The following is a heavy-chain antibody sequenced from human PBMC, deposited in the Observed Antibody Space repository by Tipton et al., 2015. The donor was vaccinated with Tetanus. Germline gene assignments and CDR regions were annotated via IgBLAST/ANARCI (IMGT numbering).Heavy chain of an antibody. J-gene: IGHJ3*02. CDR1: GGSISNGDYY. V-gene: IGHV4-39*01. CDR3: AGWTASGKGAFNI. D-gene: IGHD3/OR15-3a*01. Sequence: TLSLTCAVSGGSISNGDYYWAWIRQTPGKGLEWIGRIYFSGTTYYNPSLESRVTMSVDTSNNQFSMHLNSATAADTAVYYCAGWTASGKGAFNIWGQGTLVTVSS. CDR2: IYFSGTT.